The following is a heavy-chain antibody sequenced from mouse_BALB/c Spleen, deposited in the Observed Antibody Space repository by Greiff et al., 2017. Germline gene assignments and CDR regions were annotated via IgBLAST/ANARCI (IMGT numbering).Heavy chain of an antibody. D-gene: IGHD2-14*01. Sequence: VQLQQSGPGLVQPSQSLSITCTVSGFSLTSYGVHWVRQSPGKGLEWLGVIWSGGSTDYNAAFISRLSISKDNSKSQVFFKMNSLQANDTAIYYCARTNYRSYYYAMDYWGQGTSVTVSS. J-gene: IGHJ4*01. CDR3: ARTNYRSYYYAMDY. CDR1: GFSLTSYG. CDR2: IWSGGST. V-gene: IGHV2-2*02.